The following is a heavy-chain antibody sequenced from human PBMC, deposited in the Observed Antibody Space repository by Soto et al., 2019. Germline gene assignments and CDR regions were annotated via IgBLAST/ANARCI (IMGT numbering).Heavy chain of an antibody. CDR2: SIPIFETT. CDR1: GVSFANYG. CDR3: ATVLGGYSGSRGPFDL. D-gene: IGHD1-26*01. V-gene: IGHV1-69*13. J-gene: IGHJ4*02. Sequence: ASVKVSGKASGVSFANYGISWLRQAPGQGLEWMGGSIPIFETTNYAQNFQGRVTITADESTGTSSMELSGLKSADTAVYFCATVLGGYSGSRGPFDLWGQGTLVTVSS.